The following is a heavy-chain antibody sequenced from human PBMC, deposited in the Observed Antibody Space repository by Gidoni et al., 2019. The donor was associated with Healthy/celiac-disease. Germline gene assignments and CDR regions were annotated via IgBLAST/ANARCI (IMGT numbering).Heavy chain of an antibody. Sequence: QVQLVESGGGVVQPGRSLRLSCAASGFSFSSYAMHWVRQAPGKGMEWVAVISYDGSNKYYADSVKGRFTISRDNSKNTLYLQMNSLRAEDTAVYYCAGADRYSYGYSPLDYWGQGTLVTVSS. V-gene: IGHV3-30-3*01. D-gene: IGHD5-18*01. CDR2: ISYDGSNK. CDR1: GFSFSSYA. J-gene: IGHJ4*02. CDR3: AGADRYSYGYSPLDY.